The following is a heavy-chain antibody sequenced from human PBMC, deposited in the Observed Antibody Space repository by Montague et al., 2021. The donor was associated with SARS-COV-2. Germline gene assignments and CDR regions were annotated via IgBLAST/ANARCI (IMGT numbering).Heavy chain of an antibody. D-gene: IGHD1-14*01. CDR2: ISYSGST. CDR3: ARDQGHNRWIYDY. CDR1: GGSISTSY. V-gene: IGHV4-59*01. J-gene: IGHJ4*02. Sequence: ETLSLTCSVFGGSISTSYWSWIRQSPGKGLEWIGYISYSGSTNYNPSLKSRVTISMDTSENQFSLKLTSVTAADTAVYYCARDQGHNRWIYDYWGQGTLVTVSS.